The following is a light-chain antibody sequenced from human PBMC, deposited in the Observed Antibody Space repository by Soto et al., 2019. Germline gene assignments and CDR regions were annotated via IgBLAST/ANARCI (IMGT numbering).Light chain of an antibody. CDR2: RAS. CDR1: QSLGGN. J-gene: IGKJ1*01. V-gene: IGKV3-15*01. Sequence: EMVMTQSPATLAVSPGDTATLSCRASQSLGGNLAWYQQKPGQAPRLLIFRASSRAKGVPARFSASGSGTDFTLTISGPQYEDFAVYDCHQYNKLPPWTFGPGTKVEIK. CDR3: HQYNKLPPWT.